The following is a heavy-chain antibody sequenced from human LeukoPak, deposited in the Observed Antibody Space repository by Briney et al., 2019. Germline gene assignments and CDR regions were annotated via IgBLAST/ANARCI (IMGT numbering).Heavy chain of an antibody. D-gene: IGHD6-6*01. CDR3: AKDVTPYSSSSDY. J-gene: IGHJ4*02. CDR1: GFTFSSYG. V-gene: IGHV3-30*18. Sequence: GGSLRLSCAASGFTFSSYGMHWVRQAPGKGLEWVALISYDGSTKYYADSVKGRFTISRDNSKNTLYLQMNSLRAEDTAVYYCAKDVTPYSSSSDYWGQGTLVTVSS. CDR2: ISYDGSTK.